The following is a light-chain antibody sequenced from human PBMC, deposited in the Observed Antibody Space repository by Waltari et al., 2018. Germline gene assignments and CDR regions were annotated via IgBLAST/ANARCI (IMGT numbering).Light chain of an antibody. CDR3: SSYTSSGTLVL. CDR1: SSDVGGYKN. J-gene: IGLJ2*01. V-gene: IGLV2-14*03. Sequence: QSALTQPASVSGSPGQSITISCTGTSSDVGGYKNVSCSQQHPGKAPKLMIYDVNNRPSEISNRFSGSKSGNTASLTISGLQAEDEADYYCSSYTSSGTLVLFGGGTKLTVL. CDR2: DVN.